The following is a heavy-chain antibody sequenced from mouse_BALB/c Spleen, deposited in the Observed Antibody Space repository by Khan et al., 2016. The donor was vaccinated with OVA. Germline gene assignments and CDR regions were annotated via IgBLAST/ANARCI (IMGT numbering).Heavy chain of an antibody. CDR1: GDSITRGY. CDR3: ACELRGFAY. Sequence: EVTLLESGPSLVKPSQTLSLTCSVTGDSITRGYWNWIRKFPGNKLDYMGYISYCGTTYCNPSLKSRISLTRDTSTNQYYLHLNSVTTEDTASYYCACELRGFAYWGQGTLVTVSA. D-gene: IGHD1-1*01. J-gene: IGHJ3*01. V-gene: IGHV3-8*02. CDR2: ISYCGTT.